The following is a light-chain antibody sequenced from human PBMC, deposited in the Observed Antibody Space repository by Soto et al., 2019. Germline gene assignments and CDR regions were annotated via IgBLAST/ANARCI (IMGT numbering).Light chain of an antibody. V-gene: IGKV3-11*01. CDR1: QSVSRY. Sequence: EIVLTQSPATLSLSPGERATLSCRASQSVSRYLAWYQQKPGQAPRLLIYDASNRATGIPARFSGSGSGTDCTLTISSLEPEDFAVYYCQQRRNWPRRYTFGQGTKLEIK. CDR2: DAS. J-gene: IGKJ2*01. CDR3: QQRRNWPRRYT.